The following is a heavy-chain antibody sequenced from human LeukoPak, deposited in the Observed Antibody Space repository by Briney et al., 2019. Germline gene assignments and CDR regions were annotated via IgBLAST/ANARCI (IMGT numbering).Heavy chain of an antibody. D-gene: IGHD3-16*02. CDR3: ATSVIPYNWFDP. J-gene: IGHJ5*02. CDR1: GGSFSGYY. CDR2: IYYSGST. V-gene: IGHV4-59*01. Sequence: PSETLSLTCAVYGGSFSGYYWSWIRQPPGKGLEWMGYIYYSGSTNYNPSLKRRVTISIDTSKNQFSLKLSSVTAADTAVYYCATSVIPYNWFDPWGQGTLVTVSS.